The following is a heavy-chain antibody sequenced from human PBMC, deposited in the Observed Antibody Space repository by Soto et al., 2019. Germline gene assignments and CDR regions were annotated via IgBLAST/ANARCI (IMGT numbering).Heavy chain of an antibody. D-gene: IGHD1-1*01. V-gene: IGHV1-18*01. CDR1: GYTFTSYG. J-gene: IGHJ6*03. CDR2: ISAYNGNT. Sequence: ASVKVSCKASGYTFTSYGISWVRQAPGQGLEWMGWISAYNGNTNYAQKLQGRVTMTTDTSTSTAYMELRSLRSDDTAVYYCARAGRRYNWNDGWGGQYYYYMDVWGKGTTVTVSS. CDR3: ARAGRRYNWNDGWGGQYYYYMDV.